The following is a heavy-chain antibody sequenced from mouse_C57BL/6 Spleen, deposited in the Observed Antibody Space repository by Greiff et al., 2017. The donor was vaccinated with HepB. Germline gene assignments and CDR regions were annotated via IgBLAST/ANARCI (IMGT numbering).Heavy chain of an antibody. J-gene: IGHJ4*01. CDR3: AREDYYGSGYAMDY. CDR1: GYTFTDYY. V-gene: IGHV1-26*01. CDR2: INPNNGGT. Sequence: EVQLQQSGPELVKPGASVKISCKASGYTFTDYYMNWVKQSHGKSLEWIGDINPNNGGTSYNQKFKGKATLTVDKSSSTAYMELRSLTSEDSAVYYCAREDYYGSGYAMDYWGQGTSVTVSS. D-gene: IGHD1-1*01.